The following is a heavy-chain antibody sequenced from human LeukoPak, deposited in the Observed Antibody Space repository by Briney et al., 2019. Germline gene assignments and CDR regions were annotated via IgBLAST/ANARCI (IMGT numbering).Heavy chain of an antibody. CDR3: ARDLFLSGSLDYYGMDV. Sequence: GGSLRLSCAASGFTFSSYGMHWVRQAPGKGLEWVAVIWYDGSNKYYADSVKGRFTISRDNSKNTLYLQMNSLRAEDTAVYYCARDLFLSGSLDYYGMDVWGQGTTVTVSS. CDR1: GFTFSSYG. J-gene: IGHJ6*02. D-gene: IGHD2/OR15-2a*01. V-gene: IGHV3-33*01. CDR2: IWYDGSNK.